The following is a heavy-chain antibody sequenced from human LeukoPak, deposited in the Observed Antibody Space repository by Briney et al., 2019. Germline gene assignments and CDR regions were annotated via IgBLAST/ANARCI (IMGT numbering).Heavy chain of an antibody. CDR2: TSGSGGNT. J-gene: IGHJ4*02. CDR1: GLTFRSCA. D-gene: IGHD1-14*01. CDR3: ANDRPHPSAEPTNFDN. Sequence: GGSLRLSCAASGLTFRSCAMSWVRQAPGKGLEWVSATSGSGGNTYYADSVKGRFTISRDNSKNTLYLQMNSLGAEDTAVYYCANDRPHPSAEPTNFDNWGQGTLVTV. V-gene: IGHV3-23*01.